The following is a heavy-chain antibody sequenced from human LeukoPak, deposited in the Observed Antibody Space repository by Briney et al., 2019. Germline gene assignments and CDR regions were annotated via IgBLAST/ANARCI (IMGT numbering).Heavy chain of an antibody. Sequence: PGGSLRLSCAASGFTFSNYAMSWVRQAPGKGLEWVSDISGNGAGTYYADSVKGRFTISRDNSKNTLCLQMSSLRVEDTAVYYCAKEWANWNWGQGTLVTVSS. D-gene: IGHD1-1*01. CDR3: AKEWANWN. V-gene: IGHV3-23*01. J-gene: IGHJ4*02. CDR2: ISGNGAGT. CDR1: GFTFSNYA.